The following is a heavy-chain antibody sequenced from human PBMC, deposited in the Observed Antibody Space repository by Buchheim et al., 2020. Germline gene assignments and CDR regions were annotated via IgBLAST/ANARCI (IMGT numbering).Heavy chain of an antibody. CDR3: TRGGRVGATLQLHYYYGMDV. CDR1: GYTFTGYY. J-gene: IGHJ6*02. V-gene: IGHV1-2*04. D-gene: IGHD1-26*01. Sequence: QVQLVQSGAEVKKPGASVKVSCKASGYTFTGYYMHWVRQAPGQGLEWMGWINPNSGGTNYAQKFQGWVTMTRDTSISTAYMELGRLSPDATPVYYCTRGGRVGATLQLHYYYGMDVWGQGTT. CDR2: INPNSGGT.